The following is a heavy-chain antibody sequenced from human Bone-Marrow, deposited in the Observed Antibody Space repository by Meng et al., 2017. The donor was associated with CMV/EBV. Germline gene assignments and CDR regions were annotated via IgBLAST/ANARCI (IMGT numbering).Heavy chain of an antibody. CDR1: GGSLSGYF. V-gene: IGHV4-34*01. D-gene: IGHD3-22*01. Sequence: WEPLSLTCTVYGGSLSGYFWTWIRQPPGKGLEWIGEINHGGSTNYNPSLKSRVTTSLDTSKNQLSLKLTSVTAAETAVYYCARGNSDTSGYYGFKPWGQGTLVTVSS. J-gene: IGHJ5*02. CDR3: ARGNSDTSGYYGFKP. CDR2: INHGGST.